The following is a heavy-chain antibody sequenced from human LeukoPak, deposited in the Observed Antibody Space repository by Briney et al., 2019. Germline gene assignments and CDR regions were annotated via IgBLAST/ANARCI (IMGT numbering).Heavy chain of an antibody. Sequence: GGSLRLSCAASGFTFSSYAMHWVRQAPGKGLEWVAVISYDGSNKYYADSVKGRFTISRDNSKNTLYLQMNNLRAEDTAVYYCARDNYGVDVWGQGATDTVSS. CDR1: GFTFSSYA. V-gene: IGHV3-30-3*01. CDR2: ISYDGSNK. J-gene: IGHJ6*02. CDR3: ARDNYGVDV.